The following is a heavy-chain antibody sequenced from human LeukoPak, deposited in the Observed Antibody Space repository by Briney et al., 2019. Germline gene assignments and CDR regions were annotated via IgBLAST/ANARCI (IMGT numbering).Heavy chain of an antibody. CDR1: GFTFGLSS. D-gene: IGHD3-22*01. CDR2: IRDSGTTI. CDR3: VRLRRNSDRSGYYYYYNY. V-gene: IGHV3-48*04. J-gene: IGHJ4*02. Sequence: GGSLRLSCTASGFTFGLSSMNWVRQAPGKGLEWVSYIRDSGTTIYYADSVKGRFTISRDNAKSSLYLQMNSLRAEDTALYYCVRLRRNSDRSGYYYYYNYWGQGILVTVSS.